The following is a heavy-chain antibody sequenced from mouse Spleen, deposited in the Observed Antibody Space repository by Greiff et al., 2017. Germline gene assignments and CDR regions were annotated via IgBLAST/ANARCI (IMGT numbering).Heavy chain of an antibody. CDR1: GFSLTSYG. J-gene: IGHJ4*01. V-gene: IGHV2-2*01. CDR3: ARKTGYRSYYAMDY. D-gene: IGHD2-14*01. CDR2: IWSGGST. Sequence: VQLQESGPGLVQPSQSLSITCTVSGFSLTSYGVHWVRQSPGKGLEWLGVIWSGGSTDYNAAFISRLSISKDNSKSQVFFKMNRLQADDTAIYYCARKTGYRSYYAMDYWGQGTSVTVSS.